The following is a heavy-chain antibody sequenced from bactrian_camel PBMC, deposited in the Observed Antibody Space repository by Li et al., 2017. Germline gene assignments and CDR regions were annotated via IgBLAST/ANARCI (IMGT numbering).Heavy chain of an antibody. Sequence: VQLVESGGGLVQPGGSLRLSCATSRFTFSSDDMSWVRQAPGKGLEWVSTINGGGGVTYYADSVKGRFTISQDNAETTVYLQMDSLKPNDSAVYYCAAEILRCSVGTWDLRRGTDYWGQGTQVT. J-gene: IGHJ4*01. D-gene: IGHD2*01. CDR1: RFTFSSDD. V-gene: IGHV3S40*01. CDR2: INGGGGVT. CDR3: AAEILRCSVGTWDLRRGTDY.